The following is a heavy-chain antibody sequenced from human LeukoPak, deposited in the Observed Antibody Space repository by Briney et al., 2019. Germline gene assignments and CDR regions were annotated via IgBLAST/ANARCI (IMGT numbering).Heavy chain of an antibody. Sequence: PSGTLSLTCAVSGASISTTKWWSWARQPPGKGREWIGDIYHSGSTNYNPSLKSRVTISVDKSKNQFSLKLSSVTAADTAVYYCAIKQSDPRAFDIWGQGTMLTASS. V-gene: IGHV4-4*02. CDR3: AIKQSDPRAFDI. CDR2: IYHSGST. D-gene: IGHD4-11*01. CDR1: GASISTTKW. J-gene: IGHJ3*02.